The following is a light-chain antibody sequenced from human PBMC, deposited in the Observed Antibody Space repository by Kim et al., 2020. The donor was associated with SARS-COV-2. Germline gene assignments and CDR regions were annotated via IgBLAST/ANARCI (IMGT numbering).Light chain of an antibody. CDR1: KFGDKY. V-gene: IGLV3-1*01. J-gene: IGLJ1*01. CDR2: QDS. Sequence: VAPGQTASSTCSGDKFGDKYACWYQQKPGQSPVLVIYQDSKRPSGIPERFSGSNSGNTATLTISGTQAMDEADYYCQAWDSSTYVFGTGTKVTVL. CDR3: QAWDSSTYV.